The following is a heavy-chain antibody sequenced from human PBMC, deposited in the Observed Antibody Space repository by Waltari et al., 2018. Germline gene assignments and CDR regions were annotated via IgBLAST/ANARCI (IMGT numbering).Heavy chain of an antibody. Sequence: QLQLQESGPGLVKPSETLSLTCTVPGGSLRSSSYYWGWLRQPPGKGLEWIGSIYYSGSTYYNPSLKSRVTISVDTSKNQFSLKLSSVTAADTAVYYCARGIWGSYRSFFDYWGQGTLVTVSS. J-gene: IGHJ4*02. CDR2: IYYSGST. CDR1: GGSLRSSSYY. D-gene: IGHD3-16*02. V-gene: IGHV4-39*07. CDR3: ARGIWGSYRSFFDY.